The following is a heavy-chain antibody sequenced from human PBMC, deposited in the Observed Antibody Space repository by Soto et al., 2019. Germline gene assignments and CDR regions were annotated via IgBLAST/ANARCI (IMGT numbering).Heavy chain of an antibody. Sequence: SETLSLTCTVSGGSISSYYWSWIRQPPGKGLEWIGYIYYSGSTNYNPSLKSRVTISVDTSKNQFSLKLSSVTAADTAVYYCARVLLWFGELLDWFDPWGQGTLVTVSS. V-gene: IGHV4-59*08. CDR3: ARVLLWFGELLDWFDP. J-gene: IGHJ5*02. D-gene: IGHD3-10*01. CDR2: IYYSGST. CDR1: GGSISSYY.